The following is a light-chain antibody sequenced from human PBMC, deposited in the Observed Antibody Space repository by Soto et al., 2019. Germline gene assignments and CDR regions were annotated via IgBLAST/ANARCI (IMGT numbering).Light chain of an antibody. CDR1: LTDIGGYNF. V-gene: IGLV2-14*01. CDR2: EVT. CDR3: SSYTSTNPYV. J-gene: IGLJ1*01. Sequence: LTQPASVCGSPGQSIPISCIGTLTDIGGYNFVSWFQQHPGKAPKLIIFEVTNRPSGVSNRFSGYKYGNTASLTISGLQPADEANYYCSSYTSTNPYVFGSGTEVTVL.